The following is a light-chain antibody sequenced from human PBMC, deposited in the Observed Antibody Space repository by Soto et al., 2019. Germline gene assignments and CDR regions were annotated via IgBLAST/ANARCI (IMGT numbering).Light chain of an antibody. CDR2: VGS. Sequence: EIVMTQSPATLSVSPGERATLSCRASQGVNTNLAWYQQKPGQAPQLLIYVGSTKATGVPARFNGSRSGTKFTLTITSLQSEDFATYSCQQYNSWPRTFGHGTKV. CDR1: QGVNTN. V-gene: IGKV3-15*01. J-gene: IGKJ1*01. CDR3: QQYNSWPRT.